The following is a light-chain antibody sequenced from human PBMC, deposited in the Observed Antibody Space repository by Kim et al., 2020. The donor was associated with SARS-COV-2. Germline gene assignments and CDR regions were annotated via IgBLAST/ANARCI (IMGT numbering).Light chain of an antibody. CDR1: QSVLYSSNNKNH. V-gene: IGKV4-1*01. J-gene: IGKJ1*01. CDR3: HQYFTAPWT. Sequence: DIVMTQSPDSLAVSLGERATINCKSSQSVLYSSNNKNHLGWYQQKPGQPPKLLIYWASTRESGVPDRFSGSGSGTDFTLTISSLQAEDVAIYYCHQYFTAPWTFGQGTKVDIK. CDR2: WAS.